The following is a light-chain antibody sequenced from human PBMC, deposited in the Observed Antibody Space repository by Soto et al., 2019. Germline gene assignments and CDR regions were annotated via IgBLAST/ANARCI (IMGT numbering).Light chain of an antibody. CDR1: QSVSSSY. CDR3: QQYHNWWT. V-gene: IGKV3-15*01. J-gene: IGKJ1*01. Sequence: EIVLTQSPGTLSLSPGERATLSFSASQSVSSSYLAWYQQKPGQAPRLLIYGASTRVTGIPARFSGSGSGTEFTLTLSSLQSEDFAVYYCQQYHNWWTFGQGTKVDI. CDR2: GAS.